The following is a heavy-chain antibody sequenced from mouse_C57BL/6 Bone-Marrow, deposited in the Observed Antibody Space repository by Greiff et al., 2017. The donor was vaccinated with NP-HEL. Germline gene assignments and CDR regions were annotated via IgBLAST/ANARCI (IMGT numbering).Heavy chain of an antibody. CDR2: IDPEDGET. Sequence: VQLQQSGAELVKPGASVKLSCTASGFNIKDYYMHWVKQRTEQGLEWIGRIDPEDGETKYAPKFPGKATITADTSSNTAYLQLSSLTSEDTAVYYCALWLRRRGYAMDYWGQGTSVTVSS. CDR3: ALWLRRRGYAMDY. CDR1: GFNIKDYY. V-gene: IGHV14-2*01. D-gene: IGHD2-2*01. J-gene: IGHJ4*01.